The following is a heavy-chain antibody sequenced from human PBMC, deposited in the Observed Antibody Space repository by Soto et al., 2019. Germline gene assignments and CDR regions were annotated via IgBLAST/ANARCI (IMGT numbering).Heavy chain of an antibody. CDR1: GYTFPAYY. CDR2: INPNSGVT. V-gene: IGHV1-2*02. CDR3: ARGLSMDV. J-gene: IGHJ6*02. Sequence: VKLVQSGAEVKKPGASVKVSCKASGYTFPAYYMHWVRQAPGQGLEWRGWINPNSGVTNHTQKFQGRVTMTRDTSISTAYMELRRLKSDDTAVYYCARGLSMDVWGQGTTVTVSS.